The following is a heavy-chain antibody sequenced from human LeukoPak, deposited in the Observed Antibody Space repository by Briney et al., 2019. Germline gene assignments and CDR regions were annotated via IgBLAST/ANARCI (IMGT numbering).Heavy chain of an antibody. J-gene: IGHJ3*01. CDR3: ARHWGTSGGLDAFDL. D-gene: IGHD3-10*01. Sequence: SETLSLTCALYGGSFSGYYWSWMWQPPGKGLEWIGYMYYSGSANYNPSLKSRVTISVDTSKNQFSLKLSSVTAADTAVYYCARHWGTSGGLDAFDLWGQGTMVTVSS. CDR2: MYYSGSA. CDR1: GGSFSGYY. V-gene: IGHV4-59*08.